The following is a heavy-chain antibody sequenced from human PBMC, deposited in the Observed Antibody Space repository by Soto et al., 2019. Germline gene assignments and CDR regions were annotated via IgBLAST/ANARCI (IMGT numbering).Heavy chain of an antibody. D-gene: IGHD5-12*01. Sequence: RESLKISCKDSGYSFTNYWIGWVRQMPGKGLEWMGIIYPGDSDTRYSPSFQGQVTISADKSISTAYLQWSSLKASDTAMYYCARTVRGYSGYPLLRSNWFDPWGQGTLVTVSS. CDR1: GYSFTNYW. V-gene: IGHV5-51*01. J-gene: IGHJ5*02. CDR3: ARTVRGYSGYPLLRSNWFDP. CDR2: IYPGDSDT.